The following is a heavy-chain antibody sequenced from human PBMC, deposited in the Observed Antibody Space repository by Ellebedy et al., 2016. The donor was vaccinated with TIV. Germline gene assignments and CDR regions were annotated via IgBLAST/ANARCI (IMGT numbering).Heavy chain of an antibody. CDR3: AREVDTSMVQVLDY. Sequence: GGSLRLSXAASGFTFSSYAMSWIRQAPGKGLEWVSAISGNGGRTYYADSVKGRFTISRDNSKKTLYLQMNSLRADDTAVYYCAREVDTSMVQVLDYWGQGTLVTVSS. J-gene: IGHJ4*02. D-gene: IGHD5-18*01. CDR1: GFTFSSYA. V-gene: IGHV3-23*01. CDR2: ISGNGGRT.